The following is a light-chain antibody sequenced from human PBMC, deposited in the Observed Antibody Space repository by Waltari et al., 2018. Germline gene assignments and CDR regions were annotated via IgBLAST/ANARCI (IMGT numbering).Light chain of an antibody. CDR2: QDS. CDR1: KLGDKY. Sequence: SYELTQPPSVSVSPGQTASITCSGDKLGDKYACWYQQKPGQSPVLVIYQDSKRPAGTPERCSGSNSGNTATLTISGSQAMDEADYYCQAWDSSTGVFGGGTKLTVL. CDR3: QAWDSSTGV. J-gene: IGLJ2*01. V-gene: IGLV3-1*01.